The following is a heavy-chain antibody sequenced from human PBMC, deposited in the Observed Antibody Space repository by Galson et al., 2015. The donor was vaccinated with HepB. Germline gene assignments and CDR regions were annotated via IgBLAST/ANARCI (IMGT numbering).Heavy chain of an antibody. CDR2: IVGSGGST. Sequence: SLRLSCAASGFTFSSYAMNWVRQAPGKGLEWVSGIVGSGGSTYYADSVKGRFTISRDNSKNTLYLQMNSLRAEDTAVYYCGVVAPAGYYYYGMDVWGQGTTVTVSS. J-gene: IGHJ6*02. CDR1: GFTFSSYA. V-gene: IGHV3-23*01. CDR3: GVVAPAGYYYYGMDV. D-gene: IGHD3-22*01.